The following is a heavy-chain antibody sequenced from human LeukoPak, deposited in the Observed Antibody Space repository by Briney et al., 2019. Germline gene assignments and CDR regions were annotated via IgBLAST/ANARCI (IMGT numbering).Heavy chain of an antibody. Sequence: GGSLRPSCAAFGFTLSSYEMNWVRQAPGKGLEWFSYTNRVGSTTYYADSVKGRFTISRDNAKTSLYLQMNSLRAEATAVCYCATSRRGFGWLWGYWGQGTLVTVSS. D-gene: IGHD3-10*01. CDR3: ATSRRGFGWLWGY. J-gene: IGHJ4*02. V-gene: IGHV3-48*03. CDR1: GFTLSSYE. CDR2: TNRVGSTT.